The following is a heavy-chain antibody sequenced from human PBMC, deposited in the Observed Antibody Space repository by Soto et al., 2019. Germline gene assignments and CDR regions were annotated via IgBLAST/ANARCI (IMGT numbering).Heavy chain of an antibody. D-gene: IGHD5-18*01. CDR1: GGSFGGYY. CDR2: INHSGST. J-gene: IGHJ4*02. V-gene: IGHV4-34*01. CDR3: ARGRPRGYSYGYSYFDY. Sequence: PSETLSLTSAVYGGSFGGYYWSWIRQPPGKGLEWIGEINHSGSTNYNPSLKSRVTISVDTSKNQFSLKLSSVTAADTAVYYCARGRPRGYSYGYSYFDYWGQGTLVTVSS.